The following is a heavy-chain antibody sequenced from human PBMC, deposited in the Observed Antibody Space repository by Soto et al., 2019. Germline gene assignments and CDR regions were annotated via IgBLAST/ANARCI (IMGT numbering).Heavy chain of an antibody. D-gene: IGHD3-22*01. Sequence: RSKANSYATAYAASVKGRFTISRDDSKNTAYLQMNSLKTEDTAVYYCTSRMYYYDSSGYYSNWGQGTLVTVPQ. CDR2: RSKANSYAT. CDR3: TSRMYYYDSSGYYSN. V-gene: IGHV3-73*01. J-gene: IGHJ4*02.